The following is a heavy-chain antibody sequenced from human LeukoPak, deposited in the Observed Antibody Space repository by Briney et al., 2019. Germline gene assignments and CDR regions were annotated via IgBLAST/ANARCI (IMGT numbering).Heavy chain of an antibody. CDR1: GFTFSSYA. CDR3: ARDQIDAERITIFGVVSDLIRGYFDY. Sequence: GGSLRLSCAASGFTFSSYAMHWVRQAPGKGLEWVAVISYDGSNKYYADSVKGRFTISRDNSKNTLYLQMNSLRAEDTAVYYCARDQIDAERITIFGVVSDLIRGYFDYWGQGTLVTVSS. CDR2: ISYDGSNK. D-gene: IGHD3-3*01. V-gene: IGHV3-30-3*01. J-gene: IGHJ4*02.